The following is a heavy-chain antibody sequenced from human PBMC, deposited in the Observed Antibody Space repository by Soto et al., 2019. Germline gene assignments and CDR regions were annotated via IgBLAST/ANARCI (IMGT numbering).Heavy chain of an antibody. Sequence: PSETLSLTCTVSGRSISSYYWSWIRQPPGKGPKRIGNIYNSGSTNYNPSLKSRVTISVDTSKNQFSLKLSSVTAADTAVYYCARGWRQLVPNWFDPWGQGTLVTVSS. D-gene: IGHD6-6*01. CDR1: GRSISSYY. CDR2: IYNSGST. V-gene: IGHV4-59*01. CDR3: ARGWRQLVPNWFDP. J-gene: IGHJ5*02.